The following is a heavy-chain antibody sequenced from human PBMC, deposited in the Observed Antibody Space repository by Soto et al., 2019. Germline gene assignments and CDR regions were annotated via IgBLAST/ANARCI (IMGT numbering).Heavy chain of an antibody. CDR3: ARHKGAVAEWHWFDP. Sequence: SGTLSLTCTVSGGSISSYYWSWIRQPPGKGLEWIGYIYYSGSTNYNPSLKSRVTISVDTSKNQFSLKLSSVTAADTAVYYCARHKGAVAEWHWFDPWGQGTLDTVSS. J-gene: IGHJ5*02. CDR1: GGSISSYY. CDR2: IYYSGST. D-gene: IGHD6-19*01. V-gene: IGHV4-59*08.